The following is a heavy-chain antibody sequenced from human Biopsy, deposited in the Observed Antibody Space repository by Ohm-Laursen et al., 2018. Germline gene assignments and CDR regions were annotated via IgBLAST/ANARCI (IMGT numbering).Heavy chain of an antibody. V-gene: IGHV4-34*01. CDR2: VHHDGRA. CDR3: ARFIVPSLHCSNGVCPIRWFDP. J-gene: IGHJ5*02. D-gene: IGHD2-2*01. CDR1: GGTYSGYY. Sequence: SETLSLTCGVYGGTYSGYYWSWIRQPPGKGLEWIGEVHHDGRANYNPSLKSRVTISGDMSKKQFSLKLSGVTAADTAVYYCARFIVPSLHCSNGVCPIRWFDPWGQGTLVTVFS.